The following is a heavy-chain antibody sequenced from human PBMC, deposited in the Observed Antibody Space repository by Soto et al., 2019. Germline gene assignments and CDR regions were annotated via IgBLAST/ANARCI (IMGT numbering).Heavy chain of an antibody. D-gene: IGHD1-26*01. CDR1: GGSISSSNW. J-gene: IGHJ6*02. Sequence: SETLSLTCAVSGGSISSSNWWSWVRQPPGKGLEWIGEIYHSGSTNYNPSLKSRVTISVDKSKNQFSLKLSSVTAADTAVYYCARHNIAWELLGGYYYYGMDVWGQGTTVTVSS. CDR3: ARHNIAWELLGGYYYYGMDV. V-gene: IGHV4-4*02. CDR2: IYHSGST.